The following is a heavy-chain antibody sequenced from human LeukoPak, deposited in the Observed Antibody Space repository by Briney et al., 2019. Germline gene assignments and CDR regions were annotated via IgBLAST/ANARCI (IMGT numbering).Heavy chain of an antibody. J-gene: IGHJ4*02. V-gene: IGHV3-30*18. CDR3: AKDRLSNGDPAGY. Sequence: GGSLRLSCAASGFTFSSYGMHWVRQAPGKGLEWEAIISYDGSNKYYADSVKGRFTISRGNSKNTLYLQMNSLRAEDTAIYYCAKDRLSNGDPAGYWGQGTLVTVSS. CDR2: ISYDGSNK. D-gene: IGHD4-17*01. CDR1: GFTFSSYG.